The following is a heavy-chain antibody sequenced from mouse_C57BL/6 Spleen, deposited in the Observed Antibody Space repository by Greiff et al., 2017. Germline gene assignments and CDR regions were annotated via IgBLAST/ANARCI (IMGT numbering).Heavy chain of an antibody. CDR2: IYPGDGDT. V-gene: IGHV1-82*01. CDR3: ARGAAQYYAMDY. J-gene: IGHJ4*01. CDR1: GYAFSSSW. Sequence: QVQLQQSGPELVKPGASVKISCKASGYAFSSSWMNWVKQRPGKGLEWIGRIYPGDGDTNYNGKFKGKATLTADKSSSTAYMQLSSLTSADSAVYFCARGAAQYYAMDYWGQGTSVTVSS. D-gene: IGHD3-2*02.